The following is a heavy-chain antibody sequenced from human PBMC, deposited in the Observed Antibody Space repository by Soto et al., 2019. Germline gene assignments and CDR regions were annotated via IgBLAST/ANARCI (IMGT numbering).Heavy chain of an antibody. D-gene: IGHD1-26*01. CDR3: AGGVGSYGRSSAFAI. CDR1: GGSISSSSYY. CDR2: IYYSGST. V-gene: IGHV4-39*01. Sequence: PSETLSLTCTVSGGSISSSSYYWGWIRQPPGKGLEWIGSIYYSGSTYYNPSLKSRVTISVDTSKNQFSLKLSSVTAADTAVYYCAGGVGSYGRSSAFAIWGQGTMVTVSS. J-gene: IGHJ3*02.